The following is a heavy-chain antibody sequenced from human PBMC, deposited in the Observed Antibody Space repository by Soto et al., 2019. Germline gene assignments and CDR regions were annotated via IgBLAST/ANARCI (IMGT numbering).Heavy chain of an antibody. CDR2: VKSEGSST. CDR3: GREIVAAIQD. D-gene: IGHD6-13*01. J-gene: IGHJ4*02. CDR1: GFTFSSYA. Sequence: GGSLRLSCAASGFTFSSYAMSWVRQAPGKGLVWVSRVKSEGSSTSYAGSVKGRFTISRDNAKNTLYLKMSILRFEDTAVYYCGREIVAAIQDWGQGTRVTVSS. V-gene: IGHV3-74*01.